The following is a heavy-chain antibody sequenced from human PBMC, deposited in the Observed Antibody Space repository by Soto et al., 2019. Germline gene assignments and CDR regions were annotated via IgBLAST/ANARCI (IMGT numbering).Heavy chain of an antibody. V-gene: IGHV4-39*01. J-gene: IGHJ6*03. D-gene: IGHD4-17*01. CDR2: IYYSGST. Sequence: SETLSLTCTVSGGSISSSSYYWGWIRQPPGKGLEWIGSIYYSGSTYYNPSLKSRVTISVDTSKNQFSPTLSSVTAADPAVYYCARRGYSDFKDPCRNGYYYYYMDVWGKGTTVTVSS. CDR1: GGSISSSSYY. CDR3: ARRGYSDFKDPCRNGYYYYYMDV.